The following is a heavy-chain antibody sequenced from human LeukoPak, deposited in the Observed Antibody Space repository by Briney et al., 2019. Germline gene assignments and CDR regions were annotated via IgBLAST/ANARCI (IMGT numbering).Heavy chain of an antibody. D-gene: IGHD3-10*01. CDR3: ARNLWFEAHYYGMDV. V-gene: IGHV3-NL1*01. CDR1: GFTFSSYG. J-gene: IGHJ6*02. Sequence: GGSLRLSCAASGFTFSSYGMHWVRQAPGKGLEWVSVIYSGGSTYYADSVKGRFTISRDNSKNSLYLQMNSLRAEDTAVYYCARNLWFEAHYYGMDVWGQGTTVTVSS. CDR2: IYSGGST.